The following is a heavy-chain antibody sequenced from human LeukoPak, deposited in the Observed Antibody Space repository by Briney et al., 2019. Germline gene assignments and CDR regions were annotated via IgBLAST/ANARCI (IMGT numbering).Heavy chain of an antibody. D-gene: IGHD3-22*01. V-gene: IGHV4-39*01. J-gene: IGHJ4*02. CDR3: ARRVHYYYDSSGYYYFDY. CDR1: GGSISSSSYY. Sequence: SETLSLTCTVSGGSISSSSYYWGWIRQPPGKGLEWIGSIYYSGSTYDNPSLKSRVTISVDTSKNQFSLKLSSVTAADTAVYYCARRVHYYYDSSGYYYFDYWGQGTLVTVSS. CDR2: IYYSGST.